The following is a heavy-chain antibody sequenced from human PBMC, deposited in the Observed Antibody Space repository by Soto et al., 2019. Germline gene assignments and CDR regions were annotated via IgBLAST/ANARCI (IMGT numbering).Heavy chain of an antibody. CDR1: GFTLSSYS. CDR3: ARGRVPYSSGWYNSDYYYYGMDV. Sequence: GGSLRLSCAASGFTLSSYSMNWVRQAPGKGLEGVSSISSSSSTIYYADSVKGRFTISRDNAKNSLYLQMNSLRDEDTAVYYCARGRVPYSSGWYNSDYYYYGMDVWGQGTTVTVSS. J-gene: IGHJ6*02. V-gene: IGHV3-48*02. D-gene: IGHD6-19*01. CDR2: ISSSSSTI.